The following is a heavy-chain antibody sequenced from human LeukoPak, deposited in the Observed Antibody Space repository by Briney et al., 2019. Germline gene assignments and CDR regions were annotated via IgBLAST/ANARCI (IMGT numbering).Heavy chain of an antibody. Sequence: SETLSLTCTVSGGSISSYYWSWIQQPPGKGLEWIGYIYYSGSTNYNPSLKSRVTISVDTSKNQFSLKLSSVTAADTAVYYCAREGSSGYLDYWGQGTLVTVSS. CDR3: AREGSSGYLDY. J-gene: IGHJ4*02. D-gene: IGHD3-22*01. V-gene: IGHV4-59*01. CDR1: GGSISSYY. CDR2: IYYSGST.